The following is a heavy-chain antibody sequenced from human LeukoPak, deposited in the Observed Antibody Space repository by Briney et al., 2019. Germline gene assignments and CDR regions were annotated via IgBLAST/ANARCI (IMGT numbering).Heavy chain of an antibody. J-gene: IGHJ4*02. D-gene: IGHD1-26*01. CDR2: IRYDGSNK. CDR3: AKVHSVGATSSVDY. CDR1: GFTFSSYG. V-gene: IGHV3-30*02. Sequence: GGSLRLSCAASGFTFSSYGMHWVRQAPGKGLEWVAFIRYDGSNKYYADSVKGRFTISRDNSKNTLYLQVNSLRAEDTAVYYCAKVHSVGATSSVDYWGQGTLVTVSS.